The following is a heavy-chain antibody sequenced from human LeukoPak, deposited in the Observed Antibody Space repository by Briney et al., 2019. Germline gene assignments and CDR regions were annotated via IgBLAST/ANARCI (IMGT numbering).Heavy chain of an antibody. D-gene: IGHD3-22*01. CDR2: INPSGGST. J-gene: IGHJ3*02. CDR3: ARALYYYDSSGRIDAFDI. Sequence: GASVKVSCKASGYTFTSYYMHWVRQAPGQGLEWMGIINPSGGSTSYAQKFQGRVTMTRDMSTSTVYMELSSLRSEDTAVYYCARALYYYDSSGRIDAFDIWGQGTMVTVSS. V-gene: IGHV1-46*01. CDR1: GYTFTSYY.